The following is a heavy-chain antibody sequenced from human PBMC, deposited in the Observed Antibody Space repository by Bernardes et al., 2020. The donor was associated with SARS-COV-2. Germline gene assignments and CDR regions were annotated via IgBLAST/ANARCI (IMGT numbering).Heavy chain of an antibody. J-gene: IGHJ6*02. V-gene: IGHV3-21*01. CDR1: GFTFTSYS. Sequence: GGSLRLSCAASGFTFTSYSMNWVRQAPGKGLEWVSSISSSSDYIYYADSVKGRFTISRDNAKNSLYLQMNSLRAEDTAVYYCARPMATRGLYYGMDVWGQGTTVNVSS. CDR2: ISSSSDYI. CDR3: ARPMATRGLYYGMDV. D-gene: IGHD1-1*01.